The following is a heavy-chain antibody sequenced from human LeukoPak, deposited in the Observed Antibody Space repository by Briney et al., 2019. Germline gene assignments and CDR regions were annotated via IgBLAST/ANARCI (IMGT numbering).Heavy chain of an antibody. V-gene: IGHV3-23*01. D-gene: IGHD4-17*01. J-gene: IGHJ4*02. Sequence: GGSLRLSCAASGFTFTNYAMCWVRQAPGKGLEWISAITNSGSSTYYADSVRGRFAFSRDNSKNTLYLQINSLRAEDTAVYYCARREPTVTTPYQDYFDYWGQGTLVTVSS. CDR1: GFTFTNYA. CDR3: ARREPTVTTPYQDYFDY. CDR2: ITNSGSST.